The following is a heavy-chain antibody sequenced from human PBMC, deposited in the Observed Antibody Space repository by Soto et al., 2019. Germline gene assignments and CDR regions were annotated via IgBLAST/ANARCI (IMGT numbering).Heavy chain of an antibody. Sequence: QVQLVQSVTEVKKPGASVQVSCKASGYSFTSYGINWVRQAPGQGLEWMGWISTYNGDTNYAQKFQGRVTMTTDTSTNTAYMEWRRLTSDDTAVYFCARGDSTGSPRGWFDPWGQGTVVTVSS. V-gene: IGHV1-18*04. CDR3: ARGDSTGSPRGWFDP. D-gene: IGHD6-19*01. J-gene: IGHJ5*02. CDR1: GYSFTSYG. CDR2: ISTYNGDT.